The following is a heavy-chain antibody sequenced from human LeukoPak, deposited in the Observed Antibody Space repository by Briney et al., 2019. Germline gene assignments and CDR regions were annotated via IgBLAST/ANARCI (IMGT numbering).Heavy chain of an antibody. CDR1: GYTFTGYY. CDR2: INPNSGGT. D-gene: IGHD1-26*01. CDR3: ARGVVGAPYFDY. Sequence: ASVKVSCKASGYTFTGYYMHWVRQATGQGLEWMGWINPNSGGTNYAQKFQGRVTMTRDTSISTAYMELSRLRSDDTAVYYCARGVVGAPYFDYWGQGTLVTVSS. J-gene: IGHJ4*02. V-gene: IGHV1-2*02.